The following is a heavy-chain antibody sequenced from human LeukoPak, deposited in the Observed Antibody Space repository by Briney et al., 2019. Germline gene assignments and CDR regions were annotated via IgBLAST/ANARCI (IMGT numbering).Heavy chain of an antibody. Sequence: GGSLRLSCAASGFTFSGYAMSWVRQAPGKGLEWVSAISGSGGSTYYADSVKGRFTISRDNSKNTLYLQMNSLRAEDTAVYYCARAYYDSSGYYPFDYWGQGTLVTVSS. D-gene: IGHD3-22*01. V-gene: IGHV3-23*01. J-gene: IGHJ4*02. CDR3: ARAYYDSSGYYPFDY. CDR2: ISGSGGST. CDR1: GFTFSGYA.